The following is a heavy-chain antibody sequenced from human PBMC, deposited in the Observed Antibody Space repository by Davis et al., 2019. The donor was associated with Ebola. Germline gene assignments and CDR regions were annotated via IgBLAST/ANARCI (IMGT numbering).Heavy chain of an antibody. CDR1: GFTFSSYA. Sequence: GESLKISCAASGFTFSSYAMHWVRQAPGKGLEWVAVISYDGSNKYYADSVKGRFTISRDNSKNTLYLQMNSLRAEDTAVYYCARDPGTRTHYYGMDVWGQGTTVTVSS. J-gene: IGHJ6*02. D-gene: IGHD2-2*01. CDR3: ARDPGTRTHYYGMDV. V-gene: IGHV3-30*04. CDR2: ISYDGSNK.